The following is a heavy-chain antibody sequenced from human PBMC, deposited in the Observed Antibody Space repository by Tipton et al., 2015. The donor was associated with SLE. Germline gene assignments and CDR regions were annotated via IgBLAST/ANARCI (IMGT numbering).Heavy chain of an antibody. CDR2: INPNSGGT. D-gene: IGHD3-3*01. Sequence: QLVQSGAEVKKPGASVKVSCKTSGYSFTGYFMHWVRQAPGQGLEWMGWINPNSGGTKAAEKFQGRVTMTRDTSINAAYMEFSSLRSDDTAVYYCARGGDWSGHAFDNWGQGTMVTVSS. V-gene: IGHV1-2*02. CDR1: GYSFTGYF. J-gene: IGHJ3*02. CDR3: ARGGDWSGHAFDN.